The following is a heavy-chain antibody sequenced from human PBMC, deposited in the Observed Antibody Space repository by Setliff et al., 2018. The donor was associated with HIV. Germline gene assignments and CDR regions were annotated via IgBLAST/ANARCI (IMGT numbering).Heavy chain of an antibody. D-gene: IGHD2-2*01. Sequence: PGGSLRLSCAASGFTFSSYAMSWVRQAPGKGLEWVSAISGSGGSTYYADSVKGRFTISRDDSKNTLYLQMNSLRAEDTAVYYCAKAPLGYRSSATCYQFDYWGQGTLVTVSS. V-gene: IGHV3-23*01. CDR2: ISGSGGST. J-gene: IGHJ4*02. CDR3: AKAPLGYRSSATCYQFDY. CDR1: GFTFSSYA.